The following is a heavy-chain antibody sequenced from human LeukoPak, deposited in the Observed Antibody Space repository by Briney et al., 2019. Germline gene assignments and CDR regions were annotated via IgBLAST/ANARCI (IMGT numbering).Heavy chain of an antibody. CDR1: GGSFRGYY. CDR2: INHSGST. Sequence: PSETLSLTCAVYGGSFRGYYWNWIRQPPGKGLEWIGEINHSGSTNYNPSLKSRVTISVDTSKNRFSLKLSSVTAADTAVYYCARGRYFDWLPHSGYFDYWGQGTLVSVSS. CDR3: ARGRYFDWLPHSGYFDY. J-gene: IGHJ4*02. D-gene: IGHD3-9*01. V-gene: IGHV4-34*01.